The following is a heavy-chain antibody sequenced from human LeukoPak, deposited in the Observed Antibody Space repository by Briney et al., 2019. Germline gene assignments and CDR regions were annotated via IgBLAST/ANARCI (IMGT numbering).Heavy chain of an antibody. Sequence: GGSLRLSCAASGFTFSSYAMSWVRQAPGKGLEWVSAISGSGGSTYYADSVKGRFTISRDNSKNTLYLQMNSLRAEGTAVYYCAKAYYDSSGYRDTDYYFDYWGQGTLVTVSS. D-gene: IGHD3-22*01. CDR2: ISGSGGST. CDR3: AKAYYDSSGYRDTDYYFDY. J-gene: IGHJ4*02. CDR1: GFTFSSYA. V-gene: IGHV3-23*01.